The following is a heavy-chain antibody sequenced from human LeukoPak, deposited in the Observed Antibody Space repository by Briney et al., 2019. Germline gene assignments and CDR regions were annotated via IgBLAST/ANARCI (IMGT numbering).Heavy chain of an antibody. V-gene: IGHV4-4*08. CDR2: IYFSGST. D-gene: IGHD6-6*01. Sequence: SETLSLTCTVSGGTISSYYWSWIRQPPGKGLEWIGYIYFSGSTTYNPSPKSGLTISLDTSKNQSSLKLSSVTAADTAVHYCARSEYSSSSGHFDYWGQGTLVTVSS. CDR3: ARSEYSSSSGHFDY. CDR1: GGTISSYY. J-gene: IGHJ4*02.